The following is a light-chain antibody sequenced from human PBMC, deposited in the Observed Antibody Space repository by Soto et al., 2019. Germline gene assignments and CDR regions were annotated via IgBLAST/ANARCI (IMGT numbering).Light chain of an antibody. CDR2: DAS. CDR3: QQRSNWPPIT. CDR1: QSVSSY. V-gene: IGKV3-11*01. Sequence: EVVMTQSPATLSVSPGDKVSLSCRANQSVSSYLAWYQQKPGQAPRLLIYDASNRATGIPARFSGGGSGTDFTLTIDNLEPEDFAIYYCQQRSNWPPITFGQGTRLEIK. J-gene: IGKJ5*01.